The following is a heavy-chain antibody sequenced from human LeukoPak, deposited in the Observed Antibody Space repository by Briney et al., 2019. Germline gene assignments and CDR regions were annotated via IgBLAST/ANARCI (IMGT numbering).Heavy chain of an antibody. V-gene: IGHV3-74*01. CDR3: ARAFDSSSWYNIGT. Sequence: PGWSLRLSCAASGLSLSSYWMHWVRQAPAKGLVWVARINSDGSSTSYADSVKGRFTISRDNAKNTLYLQMNSLRAEDTAVYYCARAFDSSSWYNIGTWGQGTLVTVSS. D-gene: IGHD6-13*01. CDR1: GLSLSSYW. CDR2: INSDGSST. J-gene: IGHJ5*02.